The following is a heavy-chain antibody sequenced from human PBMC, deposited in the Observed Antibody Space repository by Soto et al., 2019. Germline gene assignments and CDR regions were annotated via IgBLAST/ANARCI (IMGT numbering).Heavy chain of an antibody. CDR2: MSYDGSSR. J-gene: IGHJ4*02. V-gene: IGHV3-30*18. CDR1: GFNFSSFG. D-gene: IGHD6-19*01. Sequence: QVQLVESGGGVVQPGSSLRLSYAASGFNFSSFGMHWVRQAPGKGLEWVALMSYDGSSRYYQDSLKGRFTISRDKSKNTLYLQMSSLRVEDTAVYYCAKDRGWSSADLEYWGQGTLVTVSS. CDR3: AKDRGWSSADLEY.